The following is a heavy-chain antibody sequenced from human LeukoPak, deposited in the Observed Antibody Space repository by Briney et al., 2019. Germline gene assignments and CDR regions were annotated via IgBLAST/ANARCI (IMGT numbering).Heavy chain of an antibody. CDR1: GGTFSSYA. J-gene: IGHJ4*02. CDR3: ARDDYVWGSYRYTGGY. Sequence: SVKVSCKASGGTFSSYAISWVRQAPGQGLEWMGGIIPSLGTANYAQKFKGRVTITADKSTSTAYMELRSLRSDDTAVYYCARDDYVWGSYRYTGGYWGQGTLVTVSS. CDR2: IIPSLGTA. D-gene: IGHD3-16*02. V-gene: IGHV1-69*06.